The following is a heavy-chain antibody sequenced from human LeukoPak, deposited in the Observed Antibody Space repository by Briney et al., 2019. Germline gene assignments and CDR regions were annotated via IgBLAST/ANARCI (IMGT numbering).Heavy chain of an antibody. CDR1: GFTFRSHA. V-gene: IGHV3-23*01. Sequence: GGSLRLSCVGSGFTFRSHAMSWVRQAPEKGLEFVSGIYENGGTTYYADSVKGRFSISRDNSKNTLYLQMDSLRGEDTAVYYCASYCSSTSCYGYWGQGTLVTVSS. CDR3: ASYCSSTSCYGY. J-gene: IGHJ4*02. CDR2: IYENGGTT. D-gene: IGHD2-2*01.